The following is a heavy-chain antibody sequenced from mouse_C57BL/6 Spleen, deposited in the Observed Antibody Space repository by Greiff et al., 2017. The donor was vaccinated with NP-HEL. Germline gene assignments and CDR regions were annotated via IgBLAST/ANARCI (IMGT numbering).Heavy chain of an antibody. CDR1: GYTFTSYW. V-gene: IGHV1-7*01. CDR3: ATHSNAPDY. J-gene: IGHJ2*01. Sequence: VQLQQSGAELAKPGASVKLSCKASGYTFTSYWMHWVKQRPGQGLEWIGYINPSSGYTKYNQKFKDTATLTADKSSSTAYMQLSSLTYEDSAVYYCATHSNAPDYWGQGTTLTVSS. D-gene: IGHD2-5*01. CDR2: INPSSGYT.